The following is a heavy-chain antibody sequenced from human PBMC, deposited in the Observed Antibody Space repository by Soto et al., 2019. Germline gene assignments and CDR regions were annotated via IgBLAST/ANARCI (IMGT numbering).Heavy chain of an antibody. CDR1: GFTFSSDA. D-gene: IGHD6-13*01. V-gene: IGHV3-7*05. J-gene: IGHJ4*02. CDR2: IKEDGSRK. Sequence: HPGGSLRLSCAGTGFTFSSDAMNWVRQTPGKGLEWVANIKEDGSRKYYVDSVKGRFTISRDNAKNSLYLQLDSLRAEDTAVYYCVRAIAAAGSYWGQGALVTVSS. CDR3: VRAIAAAGSY.